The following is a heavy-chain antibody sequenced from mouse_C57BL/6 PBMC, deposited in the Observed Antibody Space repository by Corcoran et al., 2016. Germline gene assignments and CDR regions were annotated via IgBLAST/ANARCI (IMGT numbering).Heavy chain of an antibody. V-gene: IGHV9-3*01. CDR2: INTYSGVP. CDR3: ARDSNWYCDV. Sequence: QIQLVQSGPELKKPGETVKISCKASGYTFTTYGMSWVKQAPGKGLKWMGWINTYSGVPTYADDFKGRFAFSLETSASTAYLQINNLKNEDTATYVCARDSNWYCDVRGTETTVTVSS. CDR1: GYTFTTYG. D-gene: IGHD2-5*01. J-gene: IGHJ1*03.